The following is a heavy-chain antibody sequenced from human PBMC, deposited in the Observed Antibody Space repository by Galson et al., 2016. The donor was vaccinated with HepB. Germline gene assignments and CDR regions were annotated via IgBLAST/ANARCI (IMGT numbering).Heavy chain of an antibody. CDR2: ISYDGGNK. J-gene: IGHJ4*02. V-gene: IGHV3-30-3*01. CDR3: AREGIFGSGWFYLDS. D-gene: IGHD6-19*01. Sequence: SLRLSCAASGFTFSNYAMHWARQAPGKGLEWVAVISYDGGNKYYADSVKGRFTISRDNSKNTLCLQLNSLRAEDTALYYCAREGIFGSGWFYLDSWGQGTLVTVSS. CDR1: GFTFSNYA.